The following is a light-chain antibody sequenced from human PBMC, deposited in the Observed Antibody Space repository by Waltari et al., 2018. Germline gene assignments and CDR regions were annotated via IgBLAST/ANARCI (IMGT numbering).Light chain of an antibody. V-gene: IGKV1-8*01. CDR3: QQYYSHPRGYT. CDR1: QGISSY. J-gene: IGKJ2*01. CDR2: AAS. Sequence: AIRMTQSPSSLSASTGDRVTITCRASQGISSYLAWYQQKPGKAPKLLIYAASTLQSGVPSRFSGSGSGTDFTLTISCLQSEDFATYYCQQYYSHPRGYTFGQGTKLEIK.